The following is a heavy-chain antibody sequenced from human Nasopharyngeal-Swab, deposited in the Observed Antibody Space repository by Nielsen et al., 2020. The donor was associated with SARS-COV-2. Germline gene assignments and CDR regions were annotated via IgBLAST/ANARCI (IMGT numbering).Heavy chain of an antibody. D-gene: IGHD3/OR15-3a*01. Sequence: WIRQPPGKALEWLALIDWDDDKYYSTAQKTRLTISKGNSKNQVVLTMTNMDPVDTATYYCARIPPLDYYFDYWGQGTLVTVSS. J-gene: IGHJ4*02. CDR3: ARIPPLDYYFDY. V-gene: IGHV2-70*01. CDR2: IDWDDDK.